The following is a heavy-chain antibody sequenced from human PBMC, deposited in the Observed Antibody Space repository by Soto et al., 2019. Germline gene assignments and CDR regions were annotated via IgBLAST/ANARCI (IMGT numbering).Heavy chain of an antibody. CDR3: ARMGRVDYGYYYYYGMDV. V-gene: IGHV3-21*01. CDR2: ISSSNNYI. CDR1: GFTFSSYS. D-gene: IGHD4-17*01. J-gene: IGHJ6*02. Sequence: EVQLVESGGGLVKPGGSLRLCCAASGFTFSSYSMNWVRQAPGKGLEWVSSISSSNNYIYYADSVKGRFTISRDNAKNSLYLQMNSLRAEDTAVYYCARMGRVDYGYYYYYGMDVWAQGTRVTVS.